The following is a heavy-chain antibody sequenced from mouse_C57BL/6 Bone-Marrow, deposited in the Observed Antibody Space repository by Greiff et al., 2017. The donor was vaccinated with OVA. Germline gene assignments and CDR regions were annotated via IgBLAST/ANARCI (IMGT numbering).Heavy chain of an antibody. D-gene: IGHD1-1*01. V-gene: IGHV5-9*01. Sequence: DVKLVESGGGLVKPGGSLKLSCAASGFTFSSYTMSWVRQTPEKRLEWVATISGGGGNTYYPDSVKGRFTISRDNAKNTLYLQMSSLRSEDTALYYCARLPYYYGSSPWFAYWGQGTLVTVSA. J-gene: IGHJ3*01. CDR1: GFTFSSYT. CDR2: ISGGGGNT. CDR3: ARLPYYYGSSPWFAY.